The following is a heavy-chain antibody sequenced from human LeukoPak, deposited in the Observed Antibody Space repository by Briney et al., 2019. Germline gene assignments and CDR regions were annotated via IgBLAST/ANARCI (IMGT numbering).Heavy chain of an antibody. CDR1: GYTFSTYG. Sequence: GGSLRLSCAASGYTFSTYGMHWVRQAPGKGLEWVALIWFDGNNKYYADSVKGRFTISRDNSKNTLYLQMNSLRVEDTAVYYCARESYGDYHFDYWGQGTLVTVSS. CDR2: IWFDGNNK. V-gene: IGHV3-33*01. CDR3: ARESYGDYHFDY. D-gene: IGHD4-17*01. J-gene: IGHJ4*02.